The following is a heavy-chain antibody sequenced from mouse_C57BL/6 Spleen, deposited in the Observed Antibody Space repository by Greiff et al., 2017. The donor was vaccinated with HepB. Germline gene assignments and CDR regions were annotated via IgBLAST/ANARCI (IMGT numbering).Heavy chain of an antibody. CDR3: ARERYGSSYGYWYFDV. J-gene: IGHJ1*03. CDR2: IYPGDGDT. Sequence: VQLQQSGAELVKPGASVKISCKASGYAFSSYWMNWVKQRPGKGLEWIGQIYPGDGDTNYNGKFKGKATLTADKSSSTAYMPLSSLTSEDSAVYFCARERYGSSYGYWYFDVWGTGTTVTVSS. D-gene: IGHD1-1*01. V-gene: IGHV1-80*01. CDR1: GYAFSSYW.